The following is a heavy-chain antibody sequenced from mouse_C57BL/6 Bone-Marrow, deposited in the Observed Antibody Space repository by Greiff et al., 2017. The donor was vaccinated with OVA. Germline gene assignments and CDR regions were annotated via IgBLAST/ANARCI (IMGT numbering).Heavy chain of an antibody. CDR3: AYYYGSRTLAY. J-gene: IGHJ2*01. CDR2: IHPNSGST. CDR1: GYTFTSYW. Sequence: VQLQQPGAELVKPGASVKLSCKASGYTFTSYWMHWVKQRPGQGLEWIGMIHPNSGSTNYNEKFKSKATLTVDKSSSTAYMQLSSLTSEDSAVYYCAYYYGSRTLAYWGQGTTLTVSS. D-gene: IGHD1-1*01. V-gene: IGHV1-64*01.